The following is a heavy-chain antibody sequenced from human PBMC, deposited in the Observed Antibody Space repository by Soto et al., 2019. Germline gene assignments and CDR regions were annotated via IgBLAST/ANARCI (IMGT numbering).Heavy chain of an antibody. V-gene: IGHV1-69*13. CDR3: ARRPADFYYYGMDV. CDR2: IIPIFGTA. CDR1: GGTFSSYA. Sequence: AVKFCCKAAGGTFSSYAISWVRQAPGQGLEWMGGIIPIFGTANYAQKFQGRVTITADESTSTAYMELSSLRSEDTAVYYCARRPADFYYYGMDVWGQGTTVTVSS. J-gene: IGHJ6*02. D-gene: IGHD2-2*01.